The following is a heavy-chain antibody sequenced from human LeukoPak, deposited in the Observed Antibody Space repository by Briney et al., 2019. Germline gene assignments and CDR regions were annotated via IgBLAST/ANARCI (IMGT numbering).Heavy chain of an antibody. V-gene: IGHV3-64*01. CDR1: GFTFSSYA. J-gene: IGHJ4*02. CDR2: ISSNGGST. Sequence: SGGSLRLSCAASGFTFSSYAMHWVRQAPGKGLEYVSAISSNGGSTYYANSVKGRFTISRDNAKNSLSLQMNSLRAEDTAVYYCARVSSGYRYPRFDFWGQGTLVAVSS. CDR3: ARVSSGYRYPRFDF. D-gene: IGHD5-18*01.